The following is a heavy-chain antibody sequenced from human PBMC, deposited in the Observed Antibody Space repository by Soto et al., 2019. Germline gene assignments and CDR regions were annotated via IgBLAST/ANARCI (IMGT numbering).Heavy chain of an antibody. V-gene: IGHV4-30-4*01. J-gene: IGHJ4*02. Sequence: QVQLQESGPGLVKPSQTLSLTCTVSGGSISSGDYYWSWIRQPPGKGLEWIGYIYYSGSSYYNPSLKSRVTISVDTSKNQFSLKLSSVTAADTAVYYCVRVFRAGWLQPPSDYLDYWGQGTLVTVSS. D-gene: IGHD5-12*01. CDR3: VRVFRAGWLQPPSDYLDY. CDR2: IYYSGSS. CDR1: GGSISSGDYY.